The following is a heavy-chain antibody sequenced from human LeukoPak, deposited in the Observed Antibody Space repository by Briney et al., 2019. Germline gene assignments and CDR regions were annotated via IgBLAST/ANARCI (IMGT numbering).Heavy chain of an antibody. CDR1: GFTFQTYA. D-gene: IGHD2-15*01. Sequence: PGGSLRLSCAPSGFTFQTYAMHWVRQAPGKGLEWGSAITGSGGSTYYADSVKGRFNISRDNSKNTLYLQMNSLRAADTAVYYCAKDRPERPIVVVVAATVAAFDIWGQGTMVTVSS. CDR3: AKDRPERPIVVVVAATVAAFDI. CDR2: ITGSGGST. V-gene: IGHV3-23*01. J-gene: IGHJ3*02.